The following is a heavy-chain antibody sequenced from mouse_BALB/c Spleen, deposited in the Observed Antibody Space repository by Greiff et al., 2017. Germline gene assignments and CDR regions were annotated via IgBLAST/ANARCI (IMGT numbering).Heavy chain of an antibody. CDR1: GYTFTSYV. D-gene: IGHD2-12*01. CDR3: ARLRLIYAMDY. CDR2: INPYNDGT. Sequence: VQLQQSGPELVKPGASVKMSCKASGYTFTSYVMHWVKQKPGQGLEWIGYINPYNDGTKYNEKFKGKATLTSDKSSSTAYMELSSLTSEDSAVYYCARLRLIYAMDYWGQGTSVTVSS. V-gene: IGHV1-14*01. J-gene: IGHJ4*01.